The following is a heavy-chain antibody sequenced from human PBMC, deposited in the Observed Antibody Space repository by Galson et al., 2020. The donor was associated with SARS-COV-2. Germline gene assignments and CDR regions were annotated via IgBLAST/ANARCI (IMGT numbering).Heavy chain of an antibody. CDR1: GYTFTSHS. Sequence: ASVKVSCKASGYTFTSHSIHWLRQAPGQGLEWMGWINPGNGNTMYSQKFKGRITITRDTSASTAYIELRSLTSDDAAVFYCARGVKTSQTHLQYCGQGTHVAVSS. J-gene: IGHJ4*02. D-gene: IGHD2-21*01. V-gene: IGHV1-3*01. CDR3: ARGVKTSQTHLQY. CDR2: INPGNGNT.